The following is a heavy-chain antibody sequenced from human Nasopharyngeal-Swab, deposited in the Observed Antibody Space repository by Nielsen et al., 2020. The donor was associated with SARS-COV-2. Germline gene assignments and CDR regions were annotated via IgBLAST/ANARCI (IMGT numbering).Heavy chain of an antibody. Sequence: GESLKISCTASGFTFGDYAMSWFRQTPGKGLEWVGFIRSKAYGGTTEYAASVKGRFTISRDGSKSIAYLQMNSLKTEDTAVYYCTRETPYSSGWYSFDYWGQGTLVTVSS. J-gene: IGHJ4*02. CDR2: IRSKAYGGTT. CDR3: TRETPYSSGWYSFDY. V-gene: IGHV3-49*01. D-gene: IGHD6-19*01. CDR1: GFTFGDYA.